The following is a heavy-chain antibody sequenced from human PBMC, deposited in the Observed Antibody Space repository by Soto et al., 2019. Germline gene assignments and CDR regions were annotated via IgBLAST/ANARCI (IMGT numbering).Heavy chain of an antibody. CDR3: ARVGLEPPYYYYYMDV. CDR1: GGSFSGYY. V-gene: IGHV4-34*01. Sequence: TSETLSLTCAVYGGSFSGYYWSWIRQPPGKGLEWIGEINHSGSTNYNPSLKSRVTISVDTSKNQFSLKLSSVTAADTAVYYCARVGLEPPYYYYYMDVWGKGTTVTVSS. CDR2: INHSGST. J-gene: IGHJ6*03. D-gene: IGHD1-1*01.